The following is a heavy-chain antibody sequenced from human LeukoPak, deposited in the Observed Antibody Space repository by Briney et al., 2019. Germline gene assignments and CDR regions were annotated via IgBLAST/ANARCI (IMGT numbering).Heavy chain of an antibody. Sequence: PSETLSLTCTVSGDSISVYYWSWIRQSPGKGLEWIGYIYYTGSIKYNPSLKSRVTMSVDTSKNHFSLKLSSVITADTAVYYCARGGVRFDTWGQGTLVTVSS. CDR2: IYYTGSI. CDR1: GDSISVYY. J-gene: IGHJ5*02. V-gene: IGHV4-59*01. CDR3: ARGGVRFDT. D-gene: IGHD1-26*01.